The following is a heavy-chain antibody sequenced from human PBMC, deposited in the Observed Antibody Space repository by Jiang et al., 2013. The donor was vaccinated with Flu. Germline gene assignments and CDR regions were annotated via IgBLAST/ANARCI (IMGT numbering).Heavy chain of an antibody. J-gene: IGHJ4*02. V-gene: IGHV3-33*01. CDR1: GFSISNYG. CDR2: IWSDGSNK. Sequence: VQLLESGGGVVQPGRSLRLSCAASGFSISNYGMHWVRQAPGKGLEWVAVIWSDGSNKYYSDSVKGRFTISRDNSKNTLYVQMNSLRAEDTAVYYCARNRGPNFFDYWGQGTLVT. CDR3: ARNRGPNFFDY.